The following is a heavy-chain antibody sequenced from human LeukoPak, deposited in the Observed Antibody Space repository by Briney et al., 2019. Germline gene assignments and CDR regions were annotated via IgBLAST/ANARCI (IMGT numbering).Heavy chain of an antibody. J-gene: IGHJ3*02. CDR2: IRSDGSGK. Sequence: QAGGSLRLSCAASGFSFRDYGMHWVRRTPGKGLEWVAFIRSDGSGKYYADSVKGRFTISRDNSKNTLYLQMNSLRAEDTAVYYCARDRIVVTPDAFDIWGQGTMVTVSS. V-gene: IGHV3-30*02. CDR3: ARDRIVVTPDAFDI. CDR1: GFSFRDYG. D-gene: IGHD3-22*01.